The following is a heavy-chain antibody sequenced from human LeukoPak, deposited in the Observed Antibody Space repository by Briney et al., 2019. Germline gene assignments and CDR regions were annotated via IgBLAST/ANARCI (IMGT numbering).Heavy chain of an antibody. J-gene: IGHJ4*01. D-gene: IGHD3-22*01. CDR3: ARVSYDSSGYYFDY. V-gene: IGHV3-53*01. CDR2: IYSGGST. CDR1: GFTVSSNY. Sequence: PGGSLRLFCAASGFTVSSNYMSWVRQAPGKGLEWVSVIYSGGSTYYADSVKGRFTISRDNSKNTLYLQMNSLRAEDTAVYYCARVSYDSSGYYFDYWGHGTLVTVSS.